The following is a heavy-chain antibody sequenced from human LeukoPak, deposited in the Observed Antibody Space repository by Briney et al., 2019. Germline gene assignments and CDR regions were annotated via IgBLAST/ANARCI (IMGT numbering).Heavy chain of an antibody. CDR3: ARTYGSGSYYTGYYYYMDV. CDR1: GYSISSGYY. V-gene: IGHV4-38-2*02. Sequence: SETLSLTCTVSGYSISSGYYWGWIRQPPGKGLEWIGSIYHSGSTYYNPSLKSRVTISVDTSKNQFSLKLSSVTAADTAVYYCARTYGSGSYYTGYYYYMDVWGKGTTVTVSS. CDR2: IYHSGST. J-gene: IGHJ6*03. D-gene: IGHD3-10*01.